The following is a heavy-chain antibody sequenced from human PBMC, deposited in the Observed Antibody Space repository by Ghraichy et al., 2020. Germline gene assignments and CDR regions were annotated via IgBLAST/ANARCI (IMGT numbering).Heavy chain of an antibody. D-gene: IGHD4-23*01. V-gene: IGHV3-48*02. CDR3: ARASKVVRFFYYDGMDV. CDR2: ITSSSRTR. CDR1: GFTFGSYG. Sequence: LSLTCVGSGFTFGSYGMNWVRRSAGKGLEWVSYITSSSRTRSYADSVKGRFTISRDNAHNSLYLQMDSLRDEDTAVYYCARASKVVRFFYYDGMDVWGQGTTVTVSS. J-gene: IGHJ6*02.